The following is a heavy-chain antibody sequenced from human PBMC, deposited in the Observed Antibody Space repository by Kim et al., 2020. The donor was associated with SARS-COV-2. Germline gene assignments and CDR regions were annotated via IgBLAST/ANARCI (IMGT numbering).Heavy chain of an antibody. CDR2: GST. J-gene: IGHJ6*02. Sequence: GSTNYNPSLKSRVTISVDTSKNQFSLKLSSVTAADTAVYYCAGNKGGMDVWGQGTTVTVSS. CDR3: AGNKGGMDV. V-gene: IGHV4-4*09.